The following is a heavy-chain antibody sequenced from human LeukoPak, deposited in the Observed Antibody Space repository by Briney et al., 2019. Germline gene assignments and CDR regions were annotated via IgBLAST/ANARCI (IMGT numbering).Heavy chain of an antibody. CDR2: ISWNSGSI. D-gene: IGHD1-26*01. Sequence: QPGGSLRLSCAASGFTFDDYAMHWVRHAPGKGLEWVSGISWNSGSIGYADSVKGRFTISRDNAKNSLYLQMNSLRAEDTALYYCAKALVGATAAFDYWGQGTLVTVSS. J-gene: IGHJ4*02. V-gene: IGHV3-9*01. CDR3: AKALVGATAAFDY. CDR1: GFTFDDYA.